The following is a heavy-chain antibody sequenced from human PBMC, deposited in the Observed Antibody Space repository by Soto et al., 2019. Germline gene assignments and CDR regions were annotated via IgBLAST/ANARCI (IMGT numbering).Heavy chain of an antibody. J-gene: IGHJ4*02. CDR1: GGSISSSSYY. CDR2: IYYSGST. V-gene: IGHV4-39*01. D-gene: IGHD5-18*01. CDR3: VRIYSYGRDYFDY. Sequence: ASETLSLTCTVSGGSISSSSYYWGWIRQPPGKGLEWIGTIYYSGSTYYNPSLKSRVTISVDTSKNQFSLKLSSVTAADTAVYYCVRIYSYGRDYFDYWGQGTLVTVSS.